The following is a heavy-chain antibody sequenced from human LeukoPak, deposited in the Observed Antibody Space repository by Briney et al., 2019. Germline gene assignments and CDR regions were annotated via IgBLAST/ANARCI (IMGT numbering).Heavy chain of an antibody. J-gene: IGHJ4*02. V-gene: IGHV3-23*01. D-gene: IGHD3-22*01. CDR1: GFTFSSYA. CDR3: AMMEYYYDSSGYLDY. CDR2: ISGSGGST. Sequence: GGSLRLSCAASGFTFSSYAMSWVRQAPGKGLEWVSAISGSGGSTYYADSVKGRFTISRDNSKNTLYLQMNSLRVEDTAVYYCAMMEYYYDSSGYLDYWGQGTLVTVSS.